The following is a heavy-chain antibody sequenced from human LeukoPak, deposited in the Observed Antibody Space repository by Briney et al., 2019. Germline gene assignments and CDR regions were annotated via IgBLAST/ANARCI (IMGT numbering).Heavy chain of an antibody. Sequence: GRSLRLSCAASGFTFSSYAMHWVRQAPGKGLEWVAVIWYDGSNKYYADSVKGRFTISRDNSKNTLYLQMNSLRAEDTAVYYCARDSSDCSSTSCYPDYMNVWGKGTTVTVSS. CDR2: IWYDGSNK. V-gene: IGHV3-33*08. CDR1: GFTFSSYA. J-gene: IGHJ6*03. CDR3: ARDSSDCSSTSCYPDYMNV. D-gene: IGHD2-2*01.